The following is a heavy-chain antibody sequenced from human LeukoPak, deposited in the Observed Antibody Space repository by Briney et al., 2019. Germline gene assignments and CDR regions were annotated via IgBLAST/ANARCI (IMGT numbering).Heavy chain of an antibody. J-gene: IGHJ4*02. CDR3: ARGHGDFWSGYYVDH. CDR1: GYSFTSYW. V-gene: IGHV5-51*01. Sequence: GESLKISGKGSGYSFTSYWIGWVRQMPGKGLEWMGIIYPGDSDTRYSPSFQGQVTISADKSISTAYLQWSSLKASDTAMYYCARGHGDFWSGYYVDHWGQGTLVTVSS. CDR2: IYPGDSDT. D-gene: IGHD3-3*01.